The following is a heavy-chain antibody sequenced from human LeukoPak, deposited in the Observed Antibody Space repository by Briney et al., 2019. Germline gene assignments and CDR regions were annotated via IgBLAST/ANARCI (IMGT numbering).Heavy chain of an antibody. CDR1: GGSISSYY. Sequence: PSETLSLTCTVSGGSISSYYWSWIRQPAGKGLEWIGRIYSSGSTHYNPSLKSRVTMSVDTSTNQFSLNLSSVTAADTAVYYCARDRTYGGNSGFDYWGQGTLVTVSS. CDR2: IYSSGST. V-gene: IGHV4-4*07. J-gene: IGHJ4*02. CDR3: ARDRTYGGNSGFDY. D-gene: IGHD4-23*01.